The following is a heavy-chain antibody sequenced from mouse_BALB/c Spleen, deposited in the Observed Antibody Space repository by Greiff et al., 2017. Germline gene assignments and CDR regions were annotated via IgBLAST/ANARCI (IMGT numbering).Heavy chain of an antibody. J-gene: IGHJ4*01. D-gene: IGHD1-3*01. CDR1: GFTFSSFG. Sequence: EVKVVESGGGLVQPGGSRKLSCAASGFTFSSFGMHWVRQAPEKGLEWVAYISSGSSTIYYADTVKGRFTISRDNPKNTLFLQMTSLRSEDTAMYYCARITSYYYAMDYWGQGTSVTVSS. CDR2: ISSGSSTI. V-gene: IGHV5-17*02. CDR3: ARITSYYYAMDY.